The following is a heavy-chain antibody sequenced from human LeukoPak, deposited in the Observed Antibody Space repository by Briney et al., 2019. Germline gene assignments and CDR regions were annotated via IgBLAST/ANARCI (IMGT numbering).Heavy chain of an antibody. V-gene: IGHV3-13*01. CDR2: IATSGTT. CDR3: ATGRTRDTNYPFVY. D-gene: IGHD5-24*01. Sequence: GGSLRLSCAVTEITFNTYDMHLVRQATGKGLEWVSAIATSGTTYYSASVRGRFTISKEHAKKSLDLQMNSLGVGDMAVYYCATGRTRDTNYPFVYWGQGTLVTVSS. J-gene: IGHJ4*02. CDR1: EITFNTYD.